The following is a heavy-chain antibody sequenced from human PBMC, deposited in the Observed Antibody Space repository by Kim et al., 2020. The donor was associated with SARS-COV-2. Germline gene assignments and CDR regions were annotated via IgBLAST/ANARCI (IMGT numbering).Heavy chain of an antibody. D-gene: IGHD4-17*01. CDR1: GFTFSSYA. J-gene: IGHJ2*01. CDR2: ISGSGGST. CDR3: ATHKGVTTPLWYFDL. Sequence: GGSLRLSCAASGFTFSSYAMSWVRQAPGKGLEWVSAISGSGGSTYYADSVKGRFTISRDNSKNTLYLQMNSLRAEDTAVYYCATHKGVTTPLWYFDLWGRGTLVTVSS. V-gene: IGHV3-23*01.